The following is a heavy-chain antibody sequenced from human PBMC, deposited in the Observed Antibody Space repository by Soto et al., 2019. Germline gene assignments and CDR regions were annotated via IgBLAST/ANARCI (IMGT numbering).Heavy chain of an antibody. V-gene: IGHV3-11*01. Sequence: QVQLVESGRGLVKPGGSLRLSCATSGFIFSDYYMHWIRQAPGKGLEWISYISGNGRIIQYADSAKGRFTISRDNAQNSLYLQMNSLRAEDTALYFCARDFDADSRTDFDYWGQGTLVTVSS. CDR1: GFIFSDYY. J-gene: IGHJ4*02. D-gene: IGHD4-17*01. CDR3: ARDFDADSRTDFDY. CDR2: ISGNGRII.